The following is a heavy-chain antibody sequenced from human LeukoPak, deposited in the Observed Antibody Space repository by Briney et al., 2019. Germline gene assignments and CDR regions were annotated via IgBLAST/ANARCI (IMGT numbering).Heavy chain of an antibody. CDR2: IYTSGST. V-gene: IGHV4-61*02. CDR1: GGSISSGSYY. CDR3: ARGRDTVSTPFDY. Sequence: PSQTLSLTCTVSGGSISSGSYYWSWIRQPAGKGLEWIGRIYTSGSTNYNPSLESRVTISVDTSKNQFSLKVNSVTAADTAVYYCARGRDTVSTPFDYWGQGTLVTVSS. D-gene: IGHD2-15*01. J-gene: IGHJ4*02.